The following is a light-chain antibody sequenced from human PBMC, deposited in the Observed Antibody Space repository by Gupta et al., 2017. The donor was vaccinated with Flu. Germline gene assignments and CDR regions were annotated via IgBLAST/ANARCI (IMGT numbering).Light chain of an antibody. CDR2: DNT. Sequence: QSVLTQPPSVSAAPGQKVTISCSGSSPNVGTNYVSWYQHLPGTAPKLLIYDNTKRPSGIPDRFSGSRSGTSVTLAITGLQTGDEADYYCGSWDSSLSGVIFGGGTKLTVL. V-gene: IGLV1-51*01. CDR3: GSWDSSLSGVI. CDR1: SPNVGTNY. J-gene: IGLJ2*01.